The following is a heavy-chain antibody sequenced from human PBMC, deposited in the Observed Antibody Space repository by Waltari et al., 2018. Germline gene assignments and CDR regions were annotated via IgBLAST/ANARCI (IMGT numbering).Heavy chain of an antibody. J-gene: IGHJ4*02. CDR1: GSTFIRYG. D-gene: IGHD6-19*01. CDR2: SSPSDGHT. V-gene: IGHV1-18*01. CDR3: ARLPGYSSGWYDN. Sequence: QVQLVQSGAEVNNPGSSVKVSCTTSGSTFIRYGVDWVRQAPGQGLEWMGWSSPSDGHTNYAQKSQGRVTMTTDTSTSTAYMELRDLRSDDTAIYYCARLPGYSSGWYDNWGQGTLVTVSS.